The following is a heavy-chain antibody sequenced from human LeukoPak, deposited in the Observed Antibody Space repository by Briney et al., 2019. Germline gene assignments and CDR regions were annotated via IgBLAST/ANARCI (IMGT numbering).Heavy chain of an antibody. Sequence: ASVKVSCKASGYTFTNYYMHWVRQAPGQGLEWMGWINPKSGATNYAQKSQGRVTMTRDTSISTAYMELRRLRSDDTAVYYCAREGPTYNWKRDWFDPWGQGTLVTVSS. CDR1: GYTFTNYY. D-gene: IGHD1-20*01. CDR2: INPKSGAT. V-gene: IGHV1-2*02. J-gene: IGHJ5*02. CDR3: AREGPTYNWKRDWFDP.